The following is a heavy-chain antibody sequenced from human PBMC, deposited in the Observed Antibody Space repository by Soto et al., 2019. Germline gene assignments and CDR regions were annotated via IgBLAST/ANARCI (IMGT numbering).Heavy chain of an antibody. CDR1: GFTFRTSA. CDR3: AKDTAPAAGTVWYVDL. D-gene: IGHD6-13*01. V-gene: IGHV3-23*01. Sequence: EVQLLESGGGVLQPGGSLRLSCAASGFTFRTSAMSWLRQAPGKGLEWVSGISASATTTYYADSVRGRFTISRDNSENTMSLQIISLRADDTAVYYCAKDTAPAAGTVWYVDLWGRGTLVTVSS. J-gene: IGHJ2*01. CDR2: ISASATTT.